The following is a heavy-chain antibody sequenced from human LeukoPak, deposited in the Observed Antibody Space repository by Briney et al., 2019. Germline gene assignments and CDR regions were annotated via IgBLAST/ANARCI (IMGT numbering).Heavy chain of an antibody. CDR2: MYHSGST. V-gene: IGHV4-38-2*01. CDR1: GYSISSGYY. Sequence: SETLSLTCAVSGYSISSGYYWGWIRQPPGKGLEWIGSMYHSGSTYYNPSLKSRVTISVDTSKNQFSLKLSSVTAADTAVYYCARRLDSYAFHYWGQGTLVTVSS. J-gene: IGHJ4*02. CDR3: ARRLDSYAFHY. D-gene: IGHD2-2*01.